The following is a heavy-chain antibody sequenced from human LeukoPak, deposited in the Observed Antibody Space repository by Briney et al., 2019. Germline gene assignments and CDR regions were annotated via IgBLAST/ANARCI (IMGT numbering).Heavy chain of an antibody. V-gene: IGHV1-8*02. Sequence: ASVKVSCKASGYTFTSYGINWVRQATGQGLEWMGWMNPNSGNTGYAQKFQGRVTMTRDTSISTAYMELSRLRSDDTAVYYCARDSRGYSYGLDAFDIWGQGTMVTVSS. CDR3: ARDSRGYSYGLDAFDI. CDR1: GYTFTSYG. J-gene: IGHJ3*02. D-gene: IGHD5-18*01. CDR2: MNPNSGNT.